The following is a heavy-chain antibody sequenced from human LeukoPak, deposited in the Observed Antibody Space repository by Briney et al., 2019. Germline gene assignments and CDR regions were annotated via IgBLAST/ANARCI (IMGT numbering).Heavy chain of an antibody. CDR3: ARRGYDSSGSTYYYGMDV. J-gene: IGHJ6*02. Sequence: PGGSLRLSCAASGFTFDDYGMSWVRQAPGKGLEWVSGINWNGGSTGYADSVKGRFTISRDNAKNSLYLQMNSLRAEDTALYYCARRGYDSSGSTYYYGMDVWGQGTTVTVPS. CDR1: GFTFDDYG. D-gene: IGHD3-22*01. CDR2: INWNGGST. V-gene: IGHV3-20*04.